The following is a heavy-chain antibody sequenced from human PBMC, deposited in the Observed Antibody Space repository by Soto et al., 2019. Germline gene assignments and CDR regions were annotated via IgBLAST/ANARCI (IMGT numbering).Heavy chain of an antibody. CDR2: MNPNSGNT. J-gene: IGHJ4*02. Sequence: ASLKVACKASGYTFTSYDINWVRQATGQGLEWMGWMNPNSGNTGYAQKFQGRVIMTRNTSIRTAYMELNNQRAEDTALNYSAKPWIPSITDRTQRFDYWGRGTLVTISS. V-gene: IGHV1-8*01. CDR3: AKPWIPSITDRTQRFDY. CDR1: GYTFTSYD. D-gene: IGHD6-6*01.